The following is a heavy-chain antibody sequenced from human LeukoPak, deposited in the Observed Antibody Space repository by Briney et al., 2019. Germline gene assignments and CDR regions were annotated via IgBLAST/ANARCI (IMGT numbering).Heavy chain of an antibody. V-gene: IGHV1-8*01. CDR2: MSPNSGNT. Sequence: ASVKVSCKASGYTFTSYDINWVRQATGQGLEWMGWMSPNSGNTGYAQKFQGRVTMTRNTSISTAYMELSSLRSEDTAVYYCAIAAAGSNYYYYYMDVWGKGTTVTVSS. CDR1: GYTFTSYD. J-gene: IGHJ6*03. D-gene: IGHD6-13*01. CDR3: AIAAAGSNYYYYYMDV.